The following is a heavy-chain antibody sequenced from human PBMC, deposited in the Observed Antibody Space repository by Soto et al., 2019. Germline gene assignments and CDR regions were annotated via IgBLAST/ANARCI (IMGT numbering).Heavy chain of an antibody. Sequence: GGSLRLSCSASGFIFGFYWMAWVRQAPGKGLEWVANIERHGNDKYYVDSVTGRFTISRDTAQNSLFLQTNNLRAEDTAVYFCAKIRATDYEIDYSGQGTTVTVSS. CDR1: GFIFGFYW. V-gene: IGHV3-7*03. CDR2: IERHGNDK. CDR3: AKIRATDYEIDY. D-gene: IGHD3-22*01. J-gene: IGHJ4*02.